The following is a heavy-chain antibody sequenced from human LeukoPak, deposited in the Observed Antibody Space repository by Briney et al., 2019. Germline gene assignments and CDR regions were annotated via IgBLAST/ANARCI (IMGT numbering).Heavy chain of an antibody. Sequence: PGGSLRLSCAASGFTVSSNYMGWVRQAPGKGLEWVSVIYSGGGTYYADSVKGRFTISRDNSKNTLYLQMNSLRAEDTAVYYCARDIGGYEYYFDYWGQGTLVTVSS. D-gene: IGHD5-12*01. J-gene: IGHJ4*02. CDR1: GFTVSSNY. CDR3: ARDIGGYEYYFDY. V-gene: IGHV3-66*01. CDR2: IYSGGGT.